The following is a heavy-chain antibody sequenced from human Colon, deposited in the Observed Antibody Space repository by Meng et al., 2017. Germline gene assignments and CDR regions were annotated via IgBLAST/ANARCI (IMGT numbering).Heavy chain of an antibody. CDR1: GASITTRNW. D-gene: IGHD3-16*01. Sequence: VFLLEWGPALLKPPETLSCTCAVSGASITTRNWWNWVRQAPGKGLGWIGDVFHTGGTSYNPSLESRLTISVDRSKNQFYLNLRSVTAADTATYYCARGGDWGFDYWGPGTLVTVFS. CDR2: VFHTGGT. V-gene: IGHV4-4*03. CDR3: ARGGDWGFDY. J-gene: IGHJ4*02.